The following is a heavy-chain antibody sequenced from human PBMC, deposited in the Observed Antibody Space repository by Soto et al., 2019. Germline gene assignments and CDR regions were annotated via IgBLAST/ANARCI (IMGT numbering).Heavy chain of an antibody. V-gene: IGHV1-8*01. CDR1: GYTFTSYD. Sequence: QVQLVQSGAEVKKPGASVKVSCKASGYTFTSYDINWVRQATGQGREWMGWMNPNSANTGYAQKFKGRVTMTRNTYSSTAYMALSSLRAEDTAVYYCAREGVRGMDLCGQGTTVTVSS. CDR2: MNPNSANT. D-gene: IGHD3-16*01. J-gene: IGHJ6*02. CDR3: AREGVRGMDL.